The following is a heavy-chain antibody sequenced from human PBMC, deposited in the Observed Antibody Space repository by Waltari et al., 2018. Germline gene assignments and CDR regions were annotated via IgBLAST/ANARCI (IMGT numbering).Heavy chain of an antibody. CDR1: GGSISSRSYS. Sequence: QLQLQESGPGLVKPSATLSLTCTVSGGSISSRSYSWGWIRHPPGKGLEWIGSIYYSGSTYYNPSLKSRVTISVDTSKNQFSLKLSSVTAADTAVYYCARAPGSSSWGSIGYWGQGTLVTVSS. D-gene: IGHD6-13*01. CDR2: IYYSGST. CDR3: ARAPGSSSWGSIGY. V-gene: IGHV4-39*01. J-gene: IGHJ4*02.